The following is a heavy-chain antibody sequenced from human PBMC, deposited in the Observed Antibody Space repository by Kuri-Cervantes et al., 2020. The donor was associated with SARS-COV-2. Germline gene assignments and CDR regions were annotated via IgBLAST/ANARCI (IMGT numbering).Heavy chain of an antibody. V-gene: IGHV4-61*09. CDR1: GVPVTGGTYS. J-gene: IGHJ4*02. CDR2: LDTSGST. Sequence: LRLSCAVSGVPVTGGTYSWAWIRQPAGKGLEWIGHLDTSGSTTYNPSLRGRVTISLDPSNSQVSLRLTSATAADTAVYYCGKVSWLQLWRRYSDSWGQGTLVTVSS. CDR3: GKVSWLQLWRRYSDS. D-gene: IGHD5-24*01.